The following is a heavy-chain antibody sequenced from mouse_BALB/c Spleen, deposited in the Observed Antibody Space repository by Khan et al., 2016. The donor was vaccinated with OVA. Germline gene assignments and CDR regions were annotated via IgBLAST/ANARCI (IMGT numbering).Heavy chain of an antibody. CDR3: TRSGYGSFAY. J-gene: IGHJ3*01. D-gene: IGHD2-1*01. CDR2: FNPSNGDT. Sequence: QVQLQQSGAELVKPGASVTLSCKASGFTFTSYYMYWVKQRPGQGLEWIGEFNPSNGDTNFNEKFTSKATLTVDRSTRTAYKQLSSLTSEDSAVYYGTRSGYGSFAYWGQGTLVTVSA. V-gene: IGHV1S81*02. CDR1: GFTFTSYY.